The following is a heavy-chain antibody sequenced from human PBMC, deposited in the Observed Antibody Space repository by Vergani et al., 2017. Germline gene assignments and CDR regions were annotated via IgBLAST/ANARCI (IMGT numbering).Heavy chain of an antibody. V-gene: IGHV4-59*01. J-gene: IGHJ4*02. CDR2: IYYSGST. CDR3: ARAYIGIWCYFDY. D-gene: IGHD2/OR15-2a*01. CDR1: GGSISSYY. Sequence: QVQLQESGPGLVKPSETLSLTCTVSGGSISSYYWSWIRQPPGKGLEWIGYIYYSGSTNYNPSLKSRVTISVDTSKNQFSLKLSSVTAADTAVYYCARAYIGIWCYFDYWGQGTLVTVSS.